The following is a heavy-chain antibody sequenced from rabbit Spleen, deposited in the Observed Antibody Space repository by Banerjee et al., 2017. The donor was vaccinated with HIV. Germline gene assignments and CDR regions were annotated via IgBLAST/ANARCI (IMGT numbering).Heavy chain of an antibody. V-gene: IGHV1S40*01. CDR1: GVSLNDKDV. CDR2: INIVTGKS. J-gene: IGHJ4*01. Sequence: QSLEESRGDLVKPGGTLTLTCIASGVSLNDKDVMCWVRQAPGRGLEWIACINIVTGKSVYASWAKGRFTMSRTSSTTVTLQMASLTAADTATYFCARDLVSVVGWNFRLWGPGTLVTVS. CDR3: ARDLVSVVGWNFRL. D-gene: IGHD6-1*01.